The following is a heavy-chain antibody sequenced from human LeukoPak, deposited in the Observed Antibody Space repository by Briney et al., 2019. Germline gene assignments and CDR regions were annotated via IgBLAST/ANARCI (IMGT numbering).Heavy chain of an antibody. D-gene: IGHD6-13*01. CDR3: ARMDSRTWSRPAAFDF. V-gene: IGHV3-33*01. Sequence: GGSLRLSCAASGFTFSNYGMHWVRQTPGKGLEGVAVIWYDGTNKYYLDSVKGGFTISRDNSKNTLFLQMNSLRAEDTALYYCARMDSRTWSRPAAFDFWGQGTMVTVSS. CDR2: IWYDGTNK. J-gene: IGHJ3*01. CDR1: GFTFSNYG.